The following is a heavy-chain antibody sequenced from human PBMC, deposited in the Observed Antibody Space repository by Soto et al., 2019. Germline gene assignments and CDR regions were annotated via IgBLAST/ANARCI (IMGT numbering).Heavy chain of an antibody. J-gene: IGHJ3*02. CDR1: GFTFSSYA. D-gene: IGHD3-10*01. Sequence: QVQLVESGGGVVQPGRSLRLSCAASGFTFSSYAMHWVRQAPGKGLEWVAVISYDGSNKYYADSVKGRFTISRDNSKNTLDLQMNSLRAEDTAVYYCARTVGYGSGSWGYAFDIWGQGTMVTVSS. CDR3: ARTVGYGSGSWGYAFDI. CDR2: ISYDGSNK. V-gene: IGHV3-30-3*01.